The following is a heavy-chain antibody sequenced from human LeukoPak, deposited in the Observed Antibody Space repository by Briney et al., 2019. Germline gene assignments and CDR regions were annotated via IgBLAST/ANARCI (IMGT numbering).Heavy chain of an antibody. CDR3: ARHHPSLYHFDY. Sequence: SQTLSLTCTVSGGSISSGTYYWTWIRQPAGEALEWIGRIDTSGTTKYNPSLKSRVTISVDTSNIQFSLRLSSVTAADTAVYYCARHHPSLYHFDYWGQGTLVTVSS. D-gene: IGHD2-2*01. J-gene: IGHJ4*02. CDR1: GGSISSGTYY. V-gene: IGHV4-61*02. CDR2: IDTSGTT.